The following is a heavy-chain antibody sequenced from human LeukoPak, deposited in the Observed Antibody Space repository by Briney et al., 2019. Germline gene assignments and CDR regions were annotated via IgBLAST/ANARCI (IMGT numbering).Heavy chain of an antibody. CDR3: ARDRDCSSTSCYYRWFDP. V-gene: IGHV1-18*01. D-gene: IGHD2-2*01. CDR2: ISAYNGNT. CDR1: GYTFTNYG. Sequence: ASVKVSCKASGYTFTNYGINWVRQAPGQGLEWMGWISAYNGNTNYAQKLQGRVTMTTDTSTSTAYMELRSLRSDGTAVYYCARDRDCSSTSCYYRWFDPWGQGTLVTVSS. J-gene: IGHJ5*02.